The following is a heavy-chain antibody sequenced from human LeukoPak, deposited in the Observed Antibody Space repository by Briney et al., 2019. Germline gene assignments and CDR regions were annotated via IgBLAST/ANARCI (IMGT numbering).Heavy chain of an antibody. J-gene: IGHJ6*03. Sequence: GASVKVSCKASGGTFSSYAISWVRQAPGQGLEWMGGIIPIFGTANYAQKFQGRVTITADESTSTAYMELSSLRSEDTAVYYCARAPRVAAYYYYYYMDVRGKGTTVTVSS. D-gene: IGHD2-15*01. CDR1: GGTFSSYA. V-gene: IGHV1-69*13. CDR3: ARAPRVAAYYYYYYMDV. CDR2: IIPIFGTA.